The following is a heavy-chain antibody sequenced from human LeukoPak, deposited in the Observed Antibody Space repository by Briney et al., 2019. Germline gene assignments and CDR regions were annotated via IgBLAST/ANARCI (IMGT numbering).Heavy chain of an antibody. J-gene: IGHJ5*02. CDR3: ARGPSVGSGWSPDL. Sequence: PGGSLRLSCAASGFTFSSYAMSWVRQAPGKGLEWVSAISGGGGSTYYADSVKGRFTISRDNSKNTLYLQMNSLRVEDTAVYYCARGPSVGSGWSPDLWGQGTLVTVSS. V-gene: IGHV3-23*01. CDR1: GFTFSSYA. D-gene: IGHD6-19*01. CDR2: ISGGGGST.